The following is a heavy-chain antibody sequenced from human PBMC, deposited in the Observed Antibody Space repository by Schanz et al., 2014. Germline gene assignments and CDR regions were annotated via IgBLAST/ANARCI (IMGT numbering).Heavy chain of an antibody. J-gene: IGHJ6*03. D-gene: IGHD2-2*02. V-gene: IGHV1-69*02. CDR3: AGTYCSSTSCYTGYYYMDV. CDR1: GGTFSTYT. Sequence: QVQLVQSGAEVKKPGSSVKVSCKASGGTFSTYTISWVRQAPGQGLEWMGRIIPILDVGNYAQQFQGRVTVTSDTSTSTVYMELTSLRSEDTAVYYCAGTYCSSTSCYTGYYYMDVWGKGTTVTVSS. CDR2: IIPILDVG.